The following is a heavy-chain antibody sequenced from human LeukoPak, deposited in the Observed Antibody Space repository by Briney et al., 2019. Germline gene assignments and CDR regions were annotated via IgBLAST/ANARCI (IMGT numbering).Heavy chain of an antibody. CDR1: GYTFTSYG. J-gene: IGHJ5*02. V-gene: IGHV1-2*02. CDR2: INPNSGGT. CDR3: ARERGAVAYCGGDCHNWFDP. D-gene: IGHD2-21*02. Sequence: VASVKVSCKASGYTFTSYGISWVRQAPGQGLEWMGWINPNSGGTNYAQKFQGRVTMTRDTSISTAYMELSRLRSDDTAVYYCARERGAVAYCGGDCHNWFDPWGQGTLATVSS.